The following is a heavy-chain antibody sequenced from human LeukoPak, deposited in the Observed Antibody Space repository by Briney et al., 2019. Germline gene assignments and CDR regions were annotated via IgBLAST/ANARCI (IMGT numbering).Heavy chain of an antibody. Sequence: SETLSLTCAVYGGSFSGYYWSWICQPPGKGLEWIGEINHSGSTNYNPSLKSRVTISVDTSKNQFSLKLSSVTAADTAVYYCARRGRVLRYFDWFPSRAGAFDIWGQGTMVTVSS. CDR3: ARRGRVLRYFDWFPSRAGAFDI. CDR2: INHSGST. D-gene: IGHD3-9*01. V-gene: IGHV4-34*01. J-gene: IGHJ3*02. CDR1: GGSFSGYY.